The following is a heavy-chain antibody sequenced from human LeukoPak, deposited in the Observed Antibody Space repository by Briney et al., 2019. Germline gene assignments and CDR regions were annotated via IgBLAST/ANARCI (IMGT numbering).Heavy chain of an antibody. Sequence: PGGSLRLSCAASGFTFNDYGMHWVRQAPGKGLEWVAVISYDGSNKYYTDSVKGRFTISRDNSKSTLYLQMNSLRAEDTAVYYCARGPLDPWGQGTLVTVSS. CDR3: ARGPLDP. CDR2: ISYDGSNK. CDR1: GFTFNDYG. J-gene: IGHJ5*02. V-gene: IGHV3-30*03.